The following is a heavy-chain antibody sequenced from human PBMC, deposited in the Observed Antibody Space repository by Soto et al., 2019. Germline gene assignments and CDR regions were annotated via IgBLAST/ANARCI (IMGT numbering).Heavy chain of an antibody. D-gene: IGHD5-12*01. Sequence: QVQVVQSGAEVKKPGSSVKVSCKASGGSFSNYAINWVRQAPGQGIEWMGGIIPMFDRPNYAQNFQGRVTITADESTSTAYMELSSLRSDDTAVYYCARGREMSTTKFYFDYWGQGTLVTVSS. CDR3: ARGREMSTTKFYFDY. CDR2: IIPMFDRP. V-gene: IGHV1-69*01. J-gene: IGHJ4*02. CDR1: GGSFSNYA.